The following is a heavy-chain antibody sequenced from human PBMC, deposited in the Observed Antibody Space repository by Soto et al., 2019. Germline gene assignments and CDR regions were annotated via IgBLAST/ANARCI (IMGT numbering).Heavy chain of an antibody. J-gene: IGHJ5*02. CDR3: AKDRGSSGWYDWFDP. V-gene: IGHV3-23*01. CDR2: ISGSGGST. D-gene: IGHD6-19*01. Sequence: EVQLLESGGGLVQPGGALRLSCAASGFTFSSYAMSWVRQAPGKGLEWVSAISGSGGSTYYADSVKGRFTISRDNSKNTLYLQMNSLRAEDTAVYYCAKDRGSSGWYDWFDPWGQGTLVTVSS. CDR1: GFTFSSYA.